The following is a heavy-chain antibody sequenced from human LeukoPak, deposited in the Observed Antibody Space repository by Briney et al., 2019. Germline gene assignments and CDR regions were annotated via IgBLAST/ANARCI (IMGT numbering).Heavy chain of an antibody. Sequence: GGSLRLSCAASGFTFSSYSMSWVRQAPGKGLEWVSYISSSSSTIYYADSVKGRFTISRDNAKNSLYPQMNSLRAEDTAVYYCARRGDYAGGLGYYGMDVCGQGTTVTVSS. CDR3: ARRGDYAGGLGYYGMDV. D-gene: IGHD4-17*01. CDR1: GFTFSSYS. V-gene: IGHV3-48*01. J-gene: IGHJ6*02. CDR2: ISSSSSTI.